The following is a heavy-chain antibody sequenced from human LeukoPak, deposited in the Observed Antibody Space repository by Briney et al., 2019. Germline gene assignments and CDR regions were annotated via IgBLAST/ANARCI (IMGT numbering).Heavy chain of an antibody. CDR2: IYYSGST. CDR1: GGSISSSTDY. Sequence: SETLSLTCTVSGGSISSSTDYWGWIRQPPGKGLEWIGTIYYSGSTYYNPSLKSRVTISVDTSKNQFSLKLSSVTAADTAVYYCARRVDYDILTGYYIRPSEYYFDYWGQGTLVTVSS. V-gene: IGHV4-39*01. D-gene: IGHD3-9*01. J-gene: IGHJ4*02. CDR3: ARRVDYDILTGYYIRPSEYYFDY.